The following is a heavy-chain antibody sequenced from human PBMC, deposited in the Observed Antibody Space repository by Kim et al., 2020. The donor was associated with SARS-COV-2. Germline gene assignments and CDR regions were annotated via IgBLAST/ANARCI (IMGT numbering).Heavy chain of an antibody. CDR2: IYYSGST. CDR3: ARHVGISWFHR. Sequence: SETLSLTCTVSDGSISSSSYYWGWIRQPPGKGLEWIGSIYYSGSTYYNPSLKSRVTISVDTSKNQFSLKLSSVTAADTAVHYCARHVGISWFHRWGQGTL. J-gene: IGHJ4*02. D-gene: IGHD5-12*01. V-gene: IGHV4-39*01. CDR1: DGSISSSSYY.